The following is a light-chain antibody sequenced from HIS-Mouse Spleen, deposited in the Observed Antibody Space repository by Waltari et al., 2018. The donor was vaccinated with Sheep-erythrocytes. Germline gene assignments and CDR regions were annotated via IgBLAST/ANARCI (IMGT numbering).Light chain of an antibody. CDR2: AAS. CDR1: KGISSW. V-gene: IGKV1-12*01. Sequence: DIQMTPSPSAVAASVVDRVTITCRASKGISSWLAWYQQKPGKAPKLLIYAASSLQSGVPSRFSGSGSGTDFTLTISSLQPEDFATYYCQQANSFPITFGQGTRLEIK. CDR3: QQANSFPIT. J-gene: IGKJ5*01.